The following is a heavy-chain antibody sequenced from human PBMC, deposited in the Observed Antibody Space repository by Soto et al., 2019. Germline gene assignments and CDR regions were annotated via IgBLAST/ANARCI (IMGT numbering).Heavy chain of an antibody. J-gene: IGHJ5*02. Sequence: QITLKESGPTLLKPTQTLTLTCSFSGFSLSTSGVAAGGIRQRPGKGLEWLALVYWYDDKRYSPSLGDRLNPTKDTSNNKFYLTKTNMDPADTATYYGAHSQGYRIFGVVIGALWFVPRGQGIMVTVSS. V-gene: IGHV2-5*01. D-gene: IGHD3-3*01. CDR1: GFSLSTSGVA. CDR3: AHSQGYRIFGVVIGALWFVP. CDR2: VYWYDDK.